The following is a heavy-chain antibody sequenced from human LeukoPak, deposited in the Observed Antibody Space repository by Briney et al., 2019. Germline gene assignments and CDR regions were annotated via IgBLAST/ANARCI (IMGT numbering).Heavy chain of an antibody. V-gene: IGHV1-2*02. Sequence: ASVKVSCKSSGYTFTGYYMHWVRQAPAQGLEWMGWINPNSGGTNYAQKFQGRVTMTRDTSISTAYMELSRLRSDDTAVYYCAREPLHSSGYYYYYYYMDVWGKGTTVTVSS. CDR1: GYTFTGYY. CDR3: AREPLHSSGYYYYYYYMDV. CDR2: INPNSGGT. D-gene: IGHD3-22*01. J-gene: IGHJ6*03.